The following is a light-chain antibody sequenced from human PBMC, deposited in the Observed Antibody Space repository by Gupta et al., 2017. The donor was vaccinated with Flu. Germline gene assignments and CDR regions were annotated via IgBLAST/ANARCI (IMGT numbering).Light chain of an antibody. CDR1: QSLSRN. J-gene: IGKJ2*01. V-gene: IGKV3-15*01. CDR2: GAS. Sequence: PATLSVSPGERVTLSCRARQSLSRNLAWYQHKPGQPPRLLIYGASTGATGIPARFSGSGSGTEFTLTISSLLSEDFAVYFCQQYDDWPHTFGQGTKLEIK. CDR3: QQYDDWPHT.